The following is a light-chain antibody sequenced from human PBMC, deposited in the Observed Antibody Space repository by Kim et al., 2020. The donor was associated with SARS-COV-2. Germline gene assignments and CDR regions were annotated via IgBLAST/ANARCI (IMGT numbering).Light chain of an antibody. CDR2: QDS. V-gene: IGLV3-1*01. J-gene: IGLJ2*01. CDR3: PAWDSSTVV. CDR1: KLGDKY. Sequence: SYELTQPPSVSVSPGQTASITCSGDKLGDKYAWWYQQKPGQSPVLVIHQDSKRPSGIPERFSGSNSGNTATLTISGTQAMDEADYYCPAWDSSTVVFGGGTQLTVL.